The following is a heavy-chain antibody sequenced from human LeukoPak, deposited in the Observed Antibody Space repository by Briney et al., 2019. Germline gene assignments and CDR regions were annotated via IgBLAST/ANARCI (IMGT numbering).Heavy chain of an antibody. Sequence: SETLSLTCAVYGGSFSGYYWNWIRQPPGKGLEWIGEINHSGRTKYNPSLKSRVTISIDTSKNQFSLILSSVTAADTAVYYCARGQFQRDYWGQGTLVTVSS. CDR1: GGSFSGYY. V-gene: IGHV4-34*01. CDR3: ARGQFQRDY. D-gene: IGHD5-24*01. CDR2: INHSGRT. J-gene: IGHJ4*02.